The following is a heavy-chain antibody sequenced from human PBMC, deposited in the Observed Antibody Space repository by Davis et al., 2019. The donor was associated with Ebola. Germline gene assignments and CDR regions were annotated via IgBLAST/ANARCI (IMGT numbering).Heavy chain of an antibody. J-gene: IGHJ4*02. Sequence: SETLSLTCAVSGYSINSGYYWGWIRQPPGKGLEWIGNIYHSGTTYYNPSLKSRVTISVDTSKNQFSLRLTSLSAADTALYYCARDRKRNDYDSYFDSWGQGTLVTVSS. D-gene: IGHD1-1*01. CDR1: GYSINSGYY. CDR3: ARDRKRNDYDSYFDS. CDR2: IYHSGTT. V-gene: IGHV4-38-2*02.